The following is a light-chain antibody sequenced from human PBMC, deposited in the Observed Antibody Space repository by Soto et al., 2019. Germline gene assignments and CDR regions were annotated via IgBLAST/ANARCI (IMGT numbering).Light chain of an antibody. J-gene: IGLJ1*01. CDR3: CSYAGSYTSLFV. V-gene: IGLV2-11*01. CDR1: SSDVGGYNY. Sequence: QSALTQPASVSGSPGQSITISCTGTSSDVGGYNYVSWYQQHPGKAPKLMIYEVSNRPSGVPDRFSGSKSGNTASLTISGLQAEDEADYYCCSYAGSYTSLFVFGTGTKLTVL. CDR2: EVS.